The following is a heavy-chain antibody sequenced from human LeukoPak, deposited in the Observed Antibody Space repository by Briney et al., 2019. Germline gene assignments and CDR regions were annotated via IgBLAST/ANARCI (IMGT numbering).Heavy chain of an antibody. CDR3: ARFSGRN. D-gene: IGHD2-15*01. Sequence: PGGSLRLSCAGSGFTFRYYSMTWVRQAPGEGLEWVSSISTKSDYIHYADSVKGRFTISRDNAKNSLYLQMGSLRAEDTAVYYCARFSGRNWGQGTLVTVSS. V-gene: IGHV3-21*01. J-gene: IGHJ4*02. CDR1: GFTFRYYS. CDR2: ISTKSDYI.